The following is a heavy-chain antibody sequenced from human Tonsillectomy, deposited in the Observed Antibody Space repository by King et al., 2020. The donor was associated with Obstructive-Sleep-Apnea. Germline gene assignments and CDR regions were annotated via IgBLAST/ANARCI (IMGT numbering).Heavy chain of an antibody. Sequence: QLVQSGAEVKKPGASVKVSCKASGYTFTSYGISWVRQAPGQGLEWMGWISAYNGNTNYAQKFQGIVTMTTDTSTSTGYMELRSLRSDDTAVYYCARASIFGVYGMDVWGQGTTVTVSS. D-gene: IGHD3-3*01. CDR3: ARASIFGVYGMDV. CDR1: GYTFTSYG. CDR2: ISAYNGNT. V-gene: IGHV1-18*04. J-gene: IGHJ6*02.